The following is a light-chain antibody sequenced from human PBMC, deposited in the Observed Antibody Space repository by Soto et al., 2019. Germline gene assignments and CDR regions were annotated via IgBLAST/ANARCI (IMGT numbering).Light chain of an antibody. V-gene: IGLV2-14*03. Sequence: QSALTQPASVSGSPGQSITISCTGTSSDVGDYNYESWYQHHPGKAPKLLIYDVSHRPSWASSRFSGSKSGNTASLTISGLQAEDEADYYCNPYTGSSTLVVFGGGTKLTVL. J-gene: IGLJ2*01. CDR3: NPYTGSSTLVV. CDR2: DVS. CDR1: SSDVGDYNY.